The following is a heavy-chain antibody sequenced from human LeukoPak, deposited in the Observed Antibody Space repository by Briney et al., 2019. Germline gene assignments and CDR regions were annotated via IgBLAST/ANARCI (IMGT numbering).Heavy chain of an antibody. J-gene: IGHJ6*03. CDR1: VGTFSSYA. CDR2: SIPIFGTA. V-gene: IGHV1-69*05. D-gene: IGHD6-6*01. CDR3: ARSPLLYSSSEYYYYMDV. Sequence: SVKVSCKSSVGTFSSYAISWVRQAPGQGLEWMGGSIPIFGTANYAQKFQGRVTITTDESTSTAYKELSSLRSEDTAVYYCARSPLLYSSSEYYYYMDVWGKGTTVTVSS.